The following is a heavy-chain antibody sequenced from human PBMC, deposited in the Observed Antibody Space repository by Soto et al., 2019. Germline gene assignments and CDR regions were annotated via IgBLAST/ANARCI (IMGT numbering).Heavy chain of an antibody. CDR3: ARDLWGYCGADCYPLDV. J-gene: IGHJ6*02. CDR1: GGSISSYY. CDR2: MYNTGST. Sequence: SEPLPLTCTVSGGSISSYYWSWIRQPPGKGLEWIGYMYNTGSTIYNPSLKSRVTISVDTSKNQFSLKLNSVTAADTAVYYCARDLWGYCGADCYPLDVWGQGTTVTVSS. V-gene: IGHV4-59*01. D-gene: IGHD2-21*02.